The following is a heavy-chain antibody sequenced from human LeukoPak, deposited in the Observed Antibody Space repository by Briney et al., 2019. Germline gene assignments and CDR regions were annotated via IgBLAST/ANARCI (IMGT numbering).Heavy chain of an antibody. CDR3: VKITSVTGGDC. J-gene: IGHJ4*02. D-gene: IGHD1-1*01. V-gene: IGHV3-64D*09. Sequence: GGSLRLSCSASGFTFSAYAMYWVRQAPGKGLEYVSGISNNGGSSFYADSVKGRFTISRDNSKNTLYLQMSSLRAEDTAVYYCVKITSVTGGDCWGQGTRLTVSS. CDR2: ISNNGGSS. CDR1: GFTFSAYA.